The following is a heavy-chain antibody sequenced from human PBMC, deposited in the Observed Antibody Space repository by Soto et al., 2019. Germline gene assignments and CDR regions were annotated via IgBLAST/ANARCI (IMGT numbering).Heavy chain of an antibody. CDR2: IYYSGST. Sequence: SETLSLTCTVSGGSISSGGYYWSWIRQHPGKGLEWIGYIYYSGSTYYNPSLKSRVTISVDTSKNQFSLKLSSVTAADTAVYYCARCYYGHQNWFDPWGQGTLVTVSS. D-gene: IGHD4-17*01. CDR3: ARCYYGHQNWFDP. CDR1: GGSISSGGYY. V-gene: IGHV4-31*03. J-gene: IGHJ5*02.